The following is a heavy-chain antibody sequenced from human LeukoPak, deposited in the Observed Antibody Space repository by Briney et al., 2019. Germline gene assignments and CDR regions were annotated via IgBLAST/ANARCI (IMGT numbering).Heavy chain of an antibody. Sequence: GGSLRLSCAASGLNFGTFSMNWVRQAPGKGLEWVSAISSGSTYIYYADSVKGRFTISRDNAKNSLYLQMSSLRAEDTAVYYCARDRSPSIAVAGTGDYWGQGTLVTVSS. CDR1: GLNFGTFS. CDR3: ARDRSPSIAVAGTGDY. CDR2: ISSGSTYI. J-gene: IGHJ4*02. D-gene: IGHD6-19*01. V-gene: IGHV3-21*01.